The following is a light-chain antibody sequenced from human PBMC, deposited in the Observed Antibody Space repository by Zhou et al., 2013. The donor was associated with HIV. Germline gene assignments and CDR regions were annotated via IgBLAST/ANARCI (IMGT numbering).Light chain of an antibody. J-gene: IGKJ2*01. Sequence: DILLTQSPLALSVYIGDRVTITCRANESIGQWLAWYQQKPGKAPKVVIYKASTLESGVPSRFSGRGSGTDFTLTVNNLQPEDLATYYCQQYNSYPYTFGQGTKLEIK. CDR1: ESIGQW. CDR3: QQYNSYPYT. V-gene: IGKV1-5*03. CDR2: KAS.